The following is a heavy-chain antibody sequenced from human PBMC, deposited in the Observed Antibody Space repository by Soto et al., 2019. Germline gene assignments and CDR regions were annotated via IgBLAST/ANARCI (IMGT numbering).Heavy chain of an antibody. V-gene: IGHV5-51*01. CDR2: IYPDDSDT. CDR1: GYTFSSYS. Sequence: ESLKISCEGSGYTFSSYSIGRVRQMPGKGLEWMGIIYPDDSDTRYSPSLRGQVTISVDKSISRAYLQWSSLKASDSAMYFCARIGSSYNPFDSWGRGTLVTVSS. D-gene: IGHD2-15*01. CDR3: ARIGSSYNPFDS. J-gene: IGHJ4*02.